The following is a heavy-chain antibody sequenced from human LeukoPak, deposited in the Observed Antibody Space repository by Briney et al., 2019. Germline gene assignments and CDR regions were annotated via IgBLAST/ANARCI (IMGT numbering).Heavy chain of an antibody. D-gene: IGHD6-6*01. CDR3: AKDLQLVPDAFDI. CDR2: ISGSGGST. V-gene: IGHV3-23*01. J-gene: IGHJ3*02. Sequence: GGSLRLSCAASGFTFSSYAMSWVRQAPGKGLERVSAISGSGGSTYYADSVKGRFTISRDNSKNTLYLQMNSLRAEDTAVYYCAKDLQLVPDAFDIWGQGTMVTVSS. CDR1: GFTFSSYA.